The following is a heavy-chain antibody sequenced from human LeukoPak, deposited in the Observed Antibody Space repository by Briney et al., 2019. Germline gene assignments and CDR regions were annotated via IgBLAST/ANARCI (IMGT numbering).Heavy chain of an antibody. V-gene: IGHV3-30*04. CDR1: GFTFSSYA. CDR3: ARANYDILGFDY. D-gene: IGHD3-9*01. Sequence: GRSLRLSCAASGFTFSSYAMHWVRQAPGKGLEWVAVISYDGSNKYYADSVKGRFTISRDNSKNTLYLQMNSLRAEDTAVYYCARANYDILGFDYWGQGTLVTVSS. J-gene: IGHJ4*02. CDR2: ISYDGSNK.